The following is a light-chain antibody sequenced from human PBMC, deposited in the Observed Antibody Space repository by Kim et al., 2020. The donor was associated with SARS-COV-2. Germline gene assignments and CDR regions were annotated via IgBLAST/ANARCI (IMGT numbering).Light chain of an antibody. J-gene: IGLJ2*01. CDR1: SSDVGGYNY. V-gene: IGLV2-8*01. Sequence: SVPLSCTGTSSDVGGYNYVSWYQQHPGKAPKLMIYEVSKRPSGVPDRFSGSKSGNTASLTVSGLQAEDEADYYCSSYAGSNNHVVFGGGTQMTVL. CDR2: EVS. CDR3: SSYAGSNNHVV.